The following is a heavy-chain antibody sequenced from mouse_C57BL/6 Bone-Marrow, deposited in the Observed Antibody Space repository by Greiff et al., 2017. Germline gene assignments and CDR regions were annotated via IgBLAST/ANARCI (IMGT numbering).Heavy chain of an antibody. J-gene: IGHJ3*01. D-gene: IGHD1-1*01. V-gene: IGHV1-64*01. CDR2: IHPNSGST. Sequence: VKLQQPGAELVKPGASVKLSCKASGYTFTSYWMHWVKQRPGQGLEWIGMIHPNSGSTNYNEKFKSKATLTVDKSSSTAYMQLSSLTSEDSAVYYCARGGYYGSSRTFAYWGQGTLVTVSA. CDR1: GYTFTSYW. CDR3: ARGGYYGSSRTFAY.